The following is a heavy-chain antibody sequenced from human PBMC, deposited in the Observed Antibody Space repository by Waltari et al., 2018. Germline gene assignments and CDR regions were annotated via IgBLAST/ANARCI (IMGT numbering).Heavy chain of an antibody. D-gene: IGHD2-8*02. J-gene: IGHJ6*02. CDR1: GGPLRGYY. V-gene: IGHV4-34*01. CDR3: ARLEDCTGPGGNCYSGDVFALDV. CDR2: INHAPNR. Sequence: QVHLQQWGAGALQPLDTLSLTCAVFGGPLRGYYSGWIRQPTGKGLEWIGEINHAPNRNYNPTLKSRVTMSVDTSKNQFSLKLSSVTAADTGIYYCARLEDCTGPGGNCYSGDVFALDVWGQGTMVTVSS.